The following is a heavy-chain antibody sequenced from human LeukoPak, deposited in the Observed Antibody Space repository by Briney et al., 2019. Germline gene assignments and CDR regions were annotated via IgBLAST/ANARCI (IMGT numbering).Heavy chain of an antibody. D-gene: IGHD6-13*01. CDR1: GFSSGNNW. V-gene: IGHV3-7*01. J-gene: IGHJ4*02. Sequence: GGSLRLSCAASGFSSGNNWMSWVRQAPGKGLEWVASIKQDGSEEYYVDSVRGRFSISRDNAKNSLFLQLNSVRAEDTAVYYCARVAAGPPADFDYWGQGTLVTVSS. CDR2: IKQDGSEE. CDR3: ARVAAGPPADFDY.